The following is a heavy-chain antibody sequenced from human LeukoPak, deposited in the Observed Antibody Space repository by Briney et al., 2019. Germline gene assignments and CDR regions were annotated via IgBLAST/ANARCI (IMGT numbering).Heavy chain of an antibody. J-gene: IGHJ4*02. CDR2: IYPGDSDT. D-gene: IGHD5-12*01. V-gene: IGHV5-51*01. CDR1: GYSFTSYW. Sequence: GESLQISCKGSGYSFTSYWIGWVRQMPGKGLEWMGIIYPGDSDTRYSPSFQGQVTISADKSISTAYLQWSSLKASDTAMYYCARHRRGYSGYDSEYYFDYWGQGTLVTVSS. CDR3: ARHRRGYSGYDSEYYFDY.